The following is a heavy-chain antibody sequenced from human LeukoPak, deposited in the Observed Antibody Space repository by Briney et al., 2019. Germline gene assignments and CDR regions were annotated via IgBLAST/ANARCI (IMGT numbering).Heavy chain of an antibody. CDR2: FGPQVGET. J-gene: IGHJ4*02. Sequence: ASVKVSCKLSGSTLTKISIDWVRQAPGKGLECMGTFGPQVGETIHAQKLQGRLKMTAGTSTDTAYMEMSSLQSEDTAVYYCATGAMVYEYWGQGTLVTVSS. CDR1: GSTLTKIS. CDR3: ATGAMVYEY. D-gene: IGHD3-10*01. V-gene: IGHV1-24*01.